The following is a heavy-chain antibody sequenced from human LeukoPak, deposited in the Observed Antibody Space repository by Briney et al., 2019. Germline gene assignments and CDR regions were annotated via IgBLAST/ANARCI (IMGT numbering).Heavy chain of an antibody. V-gene: IGHV1-8*03. Sequence: GASVEVSCKASGYTFTNYDIHRVRQATGQGVERMGGRNPQRGNTGYAQKFQGRVTITRNTSISTAYMELSSLRSEDTAVYYCARGVGATRFDPWGQGTLVTVSS. CDR2: RNPQRGNT. CDR3: ARGVGATRFDP. CDR1: GYTFTNYD. J-gene: IGHJ5*02. D-gene: IGHD1-26*01.